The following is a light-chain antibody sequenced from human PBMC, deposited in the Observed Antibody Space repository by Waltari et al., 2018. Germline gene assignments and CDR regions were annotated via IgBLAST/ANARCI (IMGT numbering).Light chain of an antibody. CDR3: QQYGNSPYT. Sequence: EIVLTQSPGTLSLSPGERATLSCRASQNIRNNLLAWYQQGPGQAPRLLIPGASTRATGIPDRFSGSGSGADFTLIINRLEPEDFAVYHCQQYGNSPYTFGQGTKLEIK. J-gene: IGKJ2*01. CDR1: QNIRNNL. CDR2: GAS. V-gene: IGKV3-20*01.